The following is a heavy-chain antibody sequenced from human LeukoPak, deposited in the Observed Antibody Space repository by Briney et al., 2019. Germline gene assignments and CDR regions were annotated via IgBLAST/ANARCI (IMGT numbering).Heavy chain of an antibody. J-gene: IGHJ6*03. CDR3: ARDSSSGYYYYYMDV. V-gene: IGHV4-4*07. CDR2: IYTSGST. Sequence: SETLSLTCTVSGGSISSYYWSWIRQPAGKGLEWIGRIYTSGSTNYNPSLKSRVTMSVDTSKNQFSLKLSSVTAADTAVYCCARDSSSGYYYYYMDVWGKGTTVTVSS. CDR1: GGSISSYY. D-gene: IGHD6-6*01.